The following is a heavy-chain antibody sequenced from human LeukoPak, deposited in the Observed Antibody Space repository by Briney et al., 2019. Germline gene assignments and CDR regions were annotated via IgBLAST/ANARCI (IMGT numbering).Heavy chain of an antibody. J-gene: IGHJ4*02. CDR3: ARGLTTVTSLASY. Sequence: GGSLRLSCAASGFTFSDYYMSWIRQAPGKGLVWVSYISRSSSDTNYADSVKGRFTISRDNAKNSLYLQMNSLRAEDTAVYYCARGLTTVTSLASYWGQGTLVTVSS. D-gene: IGHD4-17*01. CDR2: ISRSSSDT. CDR1: GFTFSDYY. V-gene: IGHV3-11*05.